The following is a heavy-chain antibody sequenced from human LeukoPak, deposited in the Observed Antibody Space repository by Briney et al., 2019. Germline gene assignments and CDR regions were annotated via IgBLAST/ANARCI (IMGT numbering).Heavy chain of an antibody. CDR2: ISGSGLTT. V-gene: IGHV3-23*01. CDR1: GFTFSSYA. D-gene: IGHD6-13*01. CDR3: ARGGLAGKYYGLDV. J-gene: IGHJ6*02. Sequence: GGSLRLSCAASGFTFSSYAMSWVRQSPGKGLEWVSAISGSGLTTYYGDSVKGRFTISRDNSKNTLYLQMNSLRAEDTAVYYCARGGLAGKYYGLDVWGQGTTVTVSS.